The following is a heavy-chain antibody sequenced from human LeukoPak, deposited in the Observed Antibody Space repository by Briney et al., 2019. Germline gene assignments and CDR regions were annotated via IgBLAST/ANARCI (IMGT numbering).Heavy chain of an antibody. V-gene: IGHV4-30-2*01. D-gene: IGHD6-19*01. CDR2: IYHSGGT. J-gene: IGHJ5*02. CDR3: ASVRGYSSGWYASGFDP. CDR1: GDSIDIGGYY. Sequence: SETLSLTCTVSGDSIDIGGYYWSWIRQPQGKGLEWIGYIYHSGGTYYHPSLKSRATISVDTFKKQFSLRLTSMTAADTAVYYCASVRGYSSGWYASGFDPWGQGTLVTVSS.